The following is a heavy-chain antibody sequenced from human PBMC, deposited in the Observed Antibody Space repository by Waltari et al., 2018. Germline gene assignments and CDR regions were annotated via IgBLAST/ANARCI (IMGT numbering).Heavy chain of an antibody. Sequence: ESSGINADSVKGRFTISRDNSKKTLYLQMNSLRAADTAVYYCAKVEAYSSAWDAAFDIWGQGTMVTVSS. V-gene: IGHV3-30-3*02. J-gene: IGHJ3*02. CDR3: AKVEAYSSAWDAAFDI. D-gene: IGHD6-19*01. CDR2: ESSG.